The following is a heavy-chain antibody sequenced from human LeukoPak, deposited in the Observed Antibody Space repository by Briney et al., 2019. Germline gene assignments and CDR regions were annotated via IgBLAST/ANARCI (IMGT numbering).Heavy chain of an antibody. V-gene: IGHV4-30-2*01. CDR2: IYHSGST. Sequence: SQTLSLTCTVSGGSISSGGYYWSWIRQPPGKGLEWIGYIYHSGSTYYNPSLKSRVTISVDTSKNQFSLRLSSVTAADTAVYYCARDFGAGSYRYGMDVWGQGTAVTVSS. J-gene: IGHJ6*02. CDR1: GGSISSGGYY. D-gene: IGHD3-10*01. CDR3: ARDFGAGSYRYGMDV.